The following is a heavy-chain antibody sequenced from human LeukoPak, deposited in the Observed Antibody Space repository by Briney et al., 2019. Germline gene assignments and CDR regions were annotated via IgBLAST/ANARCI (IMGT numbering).Heavy chain of an antibody. V-gene: IGHV3-23*01. CDR3: AKARYYYDSSGYPHFDY. Sequence: GGSLRLSRAASGFTFSSYAMSWVRQAPGKGLEWVSAISGSGGSTYYADSVKGRFTISRDNSKNTLYLQMNSLRAEDTAVYYCAKARYYYDSSGYPHFDYWGQGTLVTVSS. D-gene: IGHD3-22*01. CDR1: GFTFSSYA. CDR2: ISGSGGST. J-gene: IGHJ4*02.